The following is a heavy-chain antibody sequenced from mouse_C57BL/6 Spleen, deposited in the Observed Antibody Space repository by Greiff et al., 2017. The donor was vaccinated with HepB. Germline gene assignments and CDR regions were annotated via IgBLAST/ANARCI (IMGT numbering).Heavy chain of an antibody. Sequence: EVKLVESGPGLVKPSQSLSLTCSVTGYSITSGYYWNWIRQFPGNKLEWMGYISYDGSNNYNPSLKNRISITRDTSKNQFFLKLNSVTTEDTATYYCARDTTVVHFDYWGQGTTLTVSS. D-gene: IGHD1-1*01. V-gene: IGHV3-6*01. CDR2: ISYDGSN. CDR3: ARDTTVVHFDY. CDR1: GYSITSGYY. J-gene: IGHJ2*01.